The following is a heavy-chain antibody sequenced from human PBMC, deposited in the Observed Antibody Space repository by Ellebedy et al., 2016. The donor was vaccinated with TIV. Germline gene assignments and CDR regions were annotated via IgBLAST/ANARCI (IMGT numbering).Heavy chain of an antibody. CDR2: ITHSGSA. V-gene: IGHV4-34*01. J-gene: IGHJ3*02. CDR1: GGSISSYY. CDR3: ARGYTAMVPDAFDI. D-gene: IGHD5-18*01. Sequence: SETLSLXXTVSGGSISSYYWNWIRQPPGKGLEWIGEITHSGSANYNPSLKSRVTMSVDTSKNQFSLKLSSVTAADTAVYYCARGYTAMVPDAFDIWGQGTMVTVSS.